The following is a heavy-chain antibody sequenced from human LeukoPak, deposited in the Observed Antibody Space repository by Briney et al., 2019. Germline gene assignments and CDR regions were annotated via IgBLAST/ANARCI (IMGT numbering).Heavy chain of an antibody. CDR1: GGSISGGGYS. CDR2: IYHSGST. CDR3: ARYCSSTSCRGGLDP. V-gene: IGHV4-30-2*01. Sequence: SQTLSLTCAVSGGSISGGGYSGSWIRQPPGEGLEWSEYIYHSGSTYYNPSLKSRVTISVDRSKNQFSLKLSSVTAADTAVYYCARYCSSTSCRGGLDPWGQGTLVTVSS. J-gene: IGHJ5*02. D-gene: IGHD2-2*01.